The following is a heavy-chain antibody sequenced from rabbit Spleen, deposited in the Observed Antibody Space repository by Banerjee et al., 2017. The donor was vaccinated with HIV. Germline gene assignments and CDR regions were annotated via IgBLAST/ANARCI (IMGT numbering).Heavy chain of an antibody. CDR2: IYAGSSGST. D-gene: IGHD6-1*01. CDR1: GFSFSSYYW. Sequence: QEQLEESGGELVKPEGSLTLTCTASGFSFSSYYWICWVRQAPGKGLEWIACIYAGSSGSTYYASWAKGRFTISKTSSTTVTLQMPSLTAADTAMYFCARAPTAIAYAYLYYFNLWGPGTLVTVS. J-gene: IGHJ4*01. CDR3: ARAPTAIAYAYLYYFNL. V-gene: IGHV1S45*01.